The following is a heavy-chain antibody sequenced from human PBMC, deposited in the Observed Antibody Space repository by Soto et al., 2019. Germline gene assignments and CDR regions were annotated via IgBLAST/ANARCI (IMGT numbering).Heavy chain of an antibody. CDR1: GFTVSSNY. Sequence: LRLSCAASGFTVSSNYMSWVRQAPGKGLEWVSVIYSGGNTYYADSVKGRFTISRDNSKNTLYLQMNSLRAEDTAVYYCARERGYYYDSSGYWSYFDYWGQGTLVTVSS. V-gene: IGHV3-53*01. CDR3: ARERGYYYDSSGYWSYFDY. D-gene: IGHD3-22*01. J-gene: IGHJ4*02. CDR2: IYSGGNT.